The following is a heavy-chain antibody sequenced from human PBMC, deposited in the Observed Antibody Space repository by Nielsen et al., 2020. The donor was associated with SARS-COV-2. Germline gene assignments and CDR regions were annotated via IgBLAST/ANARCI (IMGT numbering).Heavy chain of an antibody. J-gene: IGHJ4*02. V-gene: IGHV3-21*01. CDR2: ISSSSSYI. CDR3: ARILEGFSKGFDY. Sequence: GVLKISCAASGFTFSSYSMNWVRQAPGKGLEWVSSISSSSSYIYYADSVKGRFTISRDNAKNSLYLQMNSLRAEDTAVYYCARILEGFSKGFDYWGQGTLVTVSS. D-gene: IGHD3-3*01. CDR1: GFTFSSYS.